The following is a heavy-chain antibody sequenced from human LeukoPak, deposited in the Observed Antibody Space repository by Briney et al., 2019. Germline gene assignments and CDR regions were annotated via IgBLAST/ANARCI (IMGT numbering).Heavy chain of an antibody. CDR1: GGSISSSSYY. J-gene: IGHJ6*03. CDR3: ARTGGYYYYYYMDV. V-gene: IGHV4-39*07. CDR2: IYYSGST. D-gene: IGHD3-16*01. Sequence: PSETLSLTCTVSGGSISSSSYYWGWIRQPPGKGLEWIGSIYYSGSTNYNPSLKSRVTISVDTSKNQFSLKLSSVTAADTAVYYCARTGGYYYYYYMDVWGKGTTVTVSS.